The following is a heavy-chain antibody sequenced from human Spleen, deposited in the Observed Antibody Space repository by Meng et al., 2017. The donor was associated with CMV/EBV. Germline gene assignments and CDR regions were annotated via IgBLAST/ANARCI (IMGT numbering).Heavy chain of an antibody. V-gene: IGHV3-74*01. D-gene: IGHD6-13*01. CDR2: INGDGSST. J-gene: IGHJ4*02. Sequence: GESLKISCAASGFTVSSNYMSWVRQAPGKGLVWVSRINGDGSSTSNADSVKGRFTVSRDNAKNTLYLQMDSLRAEDTAVYYCARDPFGIATQWGQGTLVTVSS. CDR1: GFTVSSNY. CDR3: ARDPFGIATQ.